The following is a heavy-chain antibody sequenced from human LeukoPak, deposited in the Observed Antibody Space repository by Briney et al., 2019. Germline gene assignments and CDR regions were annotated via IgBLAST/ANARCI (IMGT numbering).Heavy chain of an antibody. CDR2: ILSDGSKT. J-gene: IGHJ3*02. D-gene: IGHD6-19*01. CDR3: AKATSGWSISDAFDI. V-gene: IGHV3-30*02. CDR1: GFTFSSDA. Sequence: GGSLRLSCAASGFTFSSDAMHWVRQAPGKGLEWVAIILSDGSKTYYPDSVRGRFTISRDNSKNTLYLQMNSLRAEDTAVYYCAKATSGWSISDAFDIWGQGTMVTVSS.